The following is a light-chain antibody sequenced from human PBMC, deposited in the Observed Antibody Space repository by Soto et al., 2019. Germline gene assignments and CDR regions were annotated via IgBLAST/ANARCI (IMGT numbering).Light chain of an antibody. CDR3: AACDDRRKVV. CDR2: SNN. Sequence: QSVLTQPPSASGTPGQRVTISCSGSSSNIGSNTVNWYQQLPGTAPKLLIYSNNQRPSGVPDRFSGSKSGTSASLAISGLQSEDEADYYCAACDDRRKVVFGGGTKLTVL. V-gene: IGLV1-44*01. CDR1: SSNIGSNT. J-gene: IGLJ2*01.